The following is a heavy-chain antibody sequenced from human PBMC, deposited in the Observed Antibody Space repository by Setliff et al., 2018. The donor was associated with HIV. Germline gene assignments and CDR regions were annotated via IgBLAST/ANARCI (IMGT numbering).Heavy chain of an antibody. CDR2: INPSAGST. V-gene: IGHV1-46*01. D-gene: IGHD6-6*01. CDR3: ARWYGFHSSSSVLGF. J-gene: IGHJ4*02. Sequence: ASVKVSCKASGYIFTTYGISWVRQAPGQGLEWMGIINPSAGSTSYAQKFQGRVTMTRDTSTSTVYMELSSLRSEDTAVYYCARWYGFHSSSSVLGFWGQGTLVTVSS. CDR1: GYIFTTYG.